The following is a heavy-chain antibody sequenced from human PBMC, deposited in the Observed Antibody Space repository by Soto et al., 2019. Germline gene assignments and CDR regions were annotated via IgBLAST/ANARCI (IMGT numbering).Heavy chain of an antibody. J-gene: IGHJ6*01. V-gene: IGHV4-38-2*01. CDR2: IYHSGST. CDR3: ASGIDFYYAMDV. CDR1: GYSISSGYY. Sequence: PPETLSLTCAVSGYSISSGYYWGWIRQPPGKGLEWIGSIYHSGSTYYNASLKSRVTISVDTSKNQFSLKLTSVTDADTAVYYCASGIDFYYAMDVWGQGTTVTVSS.